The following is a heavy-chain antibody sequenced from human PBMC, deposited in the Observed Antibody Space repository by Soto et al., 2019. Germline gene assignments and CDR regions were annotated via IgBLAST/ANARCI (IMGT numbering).Heavy chain of an antibody. Sequence: GGSLRLSCAVSGFTFSDYAMRWVRQAPGKGLEGVSTIISSGGSTYYADSVKGRFTISRDNSKNTLYLQMNSLRAEDTAIYYCVLEVRAKSLDHWGQGTLVTVSS. CDR2: IISSGGST. CDR1: GFTFSDYA. CDR3: VLEVRAKSLDH. J-gene: IGHJ4*02. V-gene: IGHV3-23*01.